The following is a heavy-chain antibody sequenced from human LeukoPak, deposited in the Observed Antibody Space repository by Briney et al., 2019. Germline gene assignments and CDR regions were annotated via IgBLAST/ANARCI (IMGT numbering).Heavy chain of an antibody. CDR1: GYSFTSYW. J-gene: IGHJ4*02. V-gene: IGHV5-51*01. Sequence: AGESLKISCKGSGYSFTSYWIGWVRQMPGKGLEWMRIIYPGDSDTRYSPSFQGQVTISADKSISTACLQWSSLKASDTAMYYCARIPRVQPLHYFDYWGQGTLVTVSS. CDR2: IYPGDSDT. D-gene: IGHD1-14*01. CDR3: ARIPRVQPLHYFDY.